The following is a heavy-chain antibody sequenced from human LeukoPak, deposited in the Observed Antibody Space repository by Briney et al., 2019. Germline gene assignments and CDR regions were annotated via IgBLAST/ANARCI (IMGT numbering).Heavy chain of an antibody. CDR1: GGSISSSSYY. D-gene: IGHD6-19*01. CDR3: ARHLGSVAGTDY. CDR2: IYYSGST. V-gene: IGHV4-39*01. J-gene: IGHJ4*02. Sequence: PSETLSLICTVSGGSISSSSYYWGWIRQPPGKGLEWIGSIYYSGSTYYNPSLKSRVTISVDTSKNQFSLKLSSVTAADTAVYYCARHLGSVAGTDYWGQGTLVTVSS.